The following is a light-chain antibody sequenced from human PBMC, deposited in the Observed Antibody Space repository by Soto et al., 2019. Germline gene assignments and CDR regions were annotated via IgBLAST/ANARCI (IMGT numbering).Light chain of an antibody. CDR1: SSNIGTGYD. J-gene: IGLJ3*02. V-gene: IGLV1-40*01. CDR2: ANS. CDR3: QSYDSSLSAWA. Sequence: QSALTQPPSVSGAPGQRVTISCTGSSSNIGTGYDVHWYQQLPGAAPKLLIHANSNRPSGVPDRFSGSKSGTSASLAITGLQAEDEADYYCQSYDSSLSAWAFGGGTKLTVL.